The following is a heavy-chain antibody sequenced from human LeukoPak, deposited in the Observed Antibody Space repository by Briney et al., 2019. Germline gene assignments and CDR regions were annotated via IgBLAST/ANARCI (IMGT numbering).Heavy chain of an antibody. V-gene: IGHV3-7*03. D-gene: IGHD2-2*01. CDR1: GFTFSNYW. CDR2: IKQDGSEK. Sequence: GEPLRLSCIASGFTFSNYWMSWVRQAPGKGLEWVANIKQDGSEKYYVDSVKGRFTISRDNAKNSLYLQMNSLRAEDTALYSCAKDPAAMGDYFQHWGQGTLVTVSS. J-gene: IGHJ1*01. CDR3: AKDPAAMGDYFQH.